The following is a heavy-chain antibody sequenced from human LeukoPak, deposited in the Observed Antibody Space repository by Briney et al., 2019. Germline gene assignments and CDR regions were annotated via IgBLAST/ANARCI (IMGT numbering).Heavy chain of an antibody. D-gene: IGHD3-10*01. J-gene: IGHJ5*02. CDR3: ARGTSHLPTTMSRGFISSGDWFDP. Sequence: ASVKVSCKASGYTFTDYSISWVRQAPGHGLEWMGWVNPDSGATHYAHKFQDRITVSTDTSITTAYMELSSLRSDDTAVYYCARGTSHLPTTMSRGFISSGDWFDPWGQGTLVTVSS. CDR2: VNPDSGAT. V-gene: IGHV1-2*02. CDR1: GYTFTDYS.